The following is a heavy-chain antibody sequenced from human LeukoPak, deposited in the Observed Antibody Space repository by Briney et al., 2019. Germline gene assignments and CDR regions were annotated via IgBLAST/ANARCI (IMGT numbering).Heavy chain of an antibody. J-gene: IGHJ5*02. CDR2: INPNSGGT. V-gene: IGHV1-2*06. CDR1: GYTFTGYY. D-gene: IGHD2-8*01. Sequence: ASVKVSCKVSGYTFTGYYMHWVRQAPGQGLEWMGRINPNSGGTNYAQKFQGRVTMTRDTSISTAYMELSRLRSDDTAVYYCARSLMQGKLRFDPWGQGTLVTVSS. CDR3: ARSLMQGKLRFDP.